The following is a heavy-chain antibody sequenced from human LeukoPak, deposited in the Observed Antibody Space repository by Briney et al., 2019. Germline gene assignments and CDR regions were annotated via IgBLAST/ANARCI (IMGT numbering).Heavy chain of an antibody. Sequence: PGGSLRLSXAASGFTFSSYAMTWVRQPPGKGLEWLSGINGIGGSTYYADSVKGRFTISRDKSKNTLYPQMNYLRAEDTAVYYCATHACCSNIWHSLNYWGQGILVTVSS. CDR3: ATHACCSNIWHSLNY. V-gene: IGHV3-23*01. J-gene: IGHJ4*02. D-gene: IGHD2-15*01. CDR2: INGIGGST. CDR1: GFTFSSYA.